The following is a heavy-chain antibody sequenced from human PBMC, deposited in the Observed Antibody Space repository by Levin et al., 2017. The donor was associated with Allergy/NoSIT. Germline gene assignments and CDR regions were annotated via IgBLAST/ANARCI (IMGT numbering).Heavy chain of an antibody. V-gene: IGHV3-7*01. CDR3: ARNRGYVTYDY. CDR2: INPDETVK. CDR1: GFRFSNYW. Sequence: GESLKISCAASGFRFSNYWMGWVRQAPGKGLEWVACINPDETVKYYVDSVKGRFTISRDNGGNSGYLQMNSLRAEETAVYYCARNRGYVTYDYWGQGTLVTVSS. D-gene: IGHD6-13*01. J-gene: IGHJ4*02.